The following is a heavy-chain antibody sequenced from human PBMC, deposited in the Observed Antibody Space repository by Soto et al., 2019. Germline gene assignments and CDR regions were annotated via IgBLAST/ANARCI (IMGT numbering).Heavy chain of an antibody. Sequence: GGSLRLSCAASGFTFSNAWMGWVRQAPGKGLEWVGRIKSKTDGGTTDYAAPVKGRFTISRDDSKNTLYLQMNSLKTGDTAVYYCTTDESIMITFGGVIVPWGQGTLVTVSS. D-gene: IGHD3-16*01. CDR3: TTDESIMITFGGVIVP. CDR1: GFTFSNAW. CDR2: IKSKTDGGTT. V-gene: IGHV3-15*01. J-gene: IGHJ5*02.